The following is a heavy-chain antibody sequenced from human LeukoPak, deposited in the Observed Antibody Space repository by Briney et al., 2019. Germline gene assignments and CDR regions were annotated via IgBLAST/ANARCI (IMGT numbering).Heavy chain of an antibody. Sequence: ASVKVSCKASGYTFTGYYMHWVRQAPGQGLEWMGWINPNSGGTNYAQKFQGRVTMARDTSISTAYMELSRLRSDDTAVYYCARTGVCYYYMDVWGKGTTVTVSS. V-gene: IGHV1-2*02. CDR2: INPNSGGT. J-gene: IGHJ6*03. CDR3: ARTGVCYYYMDV. D-gene: IGHD3-16*01. CDR1: GYTFTGYY.